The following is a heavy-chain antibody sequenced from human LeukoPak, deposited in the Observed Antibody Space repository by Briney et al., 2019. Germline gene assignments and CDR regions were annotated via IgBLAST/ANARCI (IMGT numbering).Heavy chain of an antibody. CDR3: ALNPDYYGSGSFDY. Sequence: GGSLRLSCAASGFTFSSYWMSWVRQAPGKGLEWVADIKEDGSEKYYVDSVKGRFTISRDNAKNSLYLQMNCLRAEDTAVYYCALNPDYYGSGSFDYWGQGTLVTVSS. D-gene: IGHD3-10*01. CDR2: IKEDGSEK. CDR1: GFTFSSYW. J-gene: IGHJ4*02. V-gene: IGHV3-7*01.